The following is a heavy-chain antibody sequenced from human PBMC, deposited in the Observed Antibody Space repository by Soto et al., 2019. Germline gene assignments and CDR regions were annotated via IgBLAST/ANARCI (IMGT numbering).Heavy chain of an antibody. CDR1: GGSISSYY. V-gene: IGHV4-59*01. Sequence: SETLSLTCTVSGGSISSYYWSWIRQPPGKGLEWIGYIYYSGSTNYNPSLKSRVTISVDTSKNQFSLKLSSVTAADTAVYYCARDGPIRGMDVWGQGTTVTVSS. CDR3: ARDGPIRGMDV. CDR2: IYYSGST. J-gene: IGHJ6*02.